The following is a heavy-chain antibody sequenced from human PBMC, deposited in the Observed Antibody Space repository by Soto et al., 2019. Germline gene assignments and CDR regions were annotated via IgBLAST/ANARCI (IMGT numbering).Heavy chain of an antibody. CDR1: GFTFSAYW. D-gene: IGHD1-1*01. CDR2: IGDDGSTA. CDR3: ARGPRVSSTGTGAH. Sequence: GVSLRLSCSVSGFTFSAYWMHWVRQVPGKGLTWVSRIGDDGSTATYADSVKGRFVIPRDNAKNSLYLEMNTLRADDSGLYYCARGPRVSSTGTGAHWGRGTLVTVS. V-gene: IGHV3-74*01. J-gene: IGHJ4*02.